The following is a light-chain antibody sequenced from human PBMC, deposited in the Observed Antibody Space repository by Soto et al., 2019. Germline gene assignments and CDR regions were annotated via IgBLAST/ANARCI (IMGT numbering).Light chain of an antibody. CDR3: LLSYNAARV. CDR2: DTS. CDR1: TGAVTSNHH. J-gene: IGLJ3*02. V-gene: IGLV7-46*01. Sequence: QAVVTQEPSLTVSPGGTVTLTGGSSTGAVTSNHHPYWLQQKAGQAPRTLIYDTSNKHSWTPARFSGSLLGDKAALTLSGAQPEDEAQYYCLLSYNAARVLGGGTKLTV.